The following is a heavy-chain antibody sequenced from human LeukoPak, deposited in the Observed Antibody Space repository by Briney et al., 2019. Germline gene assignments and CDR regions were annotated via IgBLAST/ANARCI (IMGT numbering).Heavy chain of an antibody. J-gene: IGHJ4*02. CDR2: ISGSGGST. Sequence: GGSLRLSCAASGFTFSSYGMSWVRQAPGKGLEWVSAISGSGGSTYYADSVKGRFTISRDNSKNTLYLQMNSLRAEDTALYYCVKDKSSSSGFYRYWGQGTLVTVSS. CDR3: VKDKSSSSGFYRY. V-gene: IGHV3-23*01. CDR1: GFTFSSYG. D-gene: IGHD3-22*01.